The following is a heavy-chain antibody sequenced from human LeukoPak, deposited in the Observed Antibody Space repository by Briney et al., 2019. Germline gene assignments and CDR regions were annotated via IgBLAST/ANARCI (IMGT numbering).Heavy chain of an antibody. CDR1: GDSISMHY. V-gene: IGHV4-59*11. CDR3: ARGRVPSSSWSSTYYYYFYMDV. CDR2: IDHTGST. D-gene: IGHD6-13*01. J-gene: IGHJ6*03. Sequence: PSETLSLTCSVSGDSISMHYWSWIRQPPGKGLEWIGYIDHTGSTNYNPSLNSRVTISRDTSKNHFSLELSSVTAADTAVYFCARGRVPSSSWSSTYYYYFYMDVWGKGTTVTVSS.